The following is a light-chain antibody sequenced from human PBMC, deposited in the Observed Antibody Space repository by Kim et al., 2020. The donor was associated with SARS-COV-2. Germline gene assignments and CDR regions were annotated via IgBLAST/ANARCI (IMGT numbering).Light chain of an antibody. CDR1: SSNIGAGYD. Sequence: QSVLTQPPSVSGAPGQRVTISCTGSSSNIGAGYDVHWYQQVPGTAPKLLIYDKGDRPSGVPDRFSGSKSGTSASLAITGLQAEDEADYYCQSYDNSLSGYVFGSGTKVTV. CDR3: QSYDNSLSGYV. J-gene: IGLJ1*01. CDR2: DKG. V-gene: IGLV1-40*01.